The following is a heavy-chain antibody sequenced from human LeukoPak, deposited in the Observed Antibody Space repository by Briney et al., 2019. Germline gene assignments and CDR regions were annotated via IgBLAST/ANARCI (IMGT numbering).Heavy chain of an antibody. CDR2: IHYSGTT. J-gene: IGHJ4*02. CDR1: GGSISTYY. Sequence: KPSETLSLTCTVSGGSISTYYWSWIRQPPGKGLEWIGYIHYSGTTNYNPSLKNRVTISLDTSKNQFSLDVSSVTAADTAVYYCARMGGYSGYATHWGQGALVTVSS. CDR3: ARMGGYSGYATH. D-gene: IGHD5-12*01. V-gene: IGHV4-59*08.